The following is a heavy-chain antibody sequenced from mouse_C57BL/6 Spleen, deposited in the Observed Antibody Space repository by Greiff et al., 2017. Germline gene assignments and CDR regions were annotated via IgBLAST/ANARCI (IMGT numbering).Heavy chain of an antibody. CDR1: GYTFTSYW. CDR3: ARLSYGSSYWYFDV. J-gene: IGHJ1*03. Sequence: QVHVKQPGAELVKPGASVKLSCKASGYTFTSYWMHWVKQRPGRGLEWIGRIDPNSGGTKYNEKFKSKATLTVDKPTSTAYMQLISLTSEDSAVYYCARLSYGSSYWYFDVWGTATTVTVSS. D-gene: IGHD1-1*01. CDR2: IDPNSGGT. V-gene: IGHV1-72*01.